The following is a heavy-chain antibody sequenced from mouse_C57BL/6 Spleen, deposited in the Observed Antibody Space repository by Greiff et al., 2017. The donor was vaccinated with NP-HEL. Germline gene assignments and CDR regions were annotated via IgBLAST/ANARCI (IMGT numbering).Heavy chain of an antibody. CDR1: GYTFTSYW. V-gene: IGHV1-69*01. J-gene: IGHJ3*01. Sequence: QVQLQQPGAELVMPGASVKLSCKASGYTFTSYWMHWVKQRPGQGLEWIGEIDPSDSYTNYNQKFKGKSTLTVDKSSSTAYMQLSSLTSEDSAVYYCARSTNKGFAYWCQGTLVTVSA. CDR2: IDPSDSYT. D-gene: IGHD1-3*01. CDR3: ARSTNKGFAY.